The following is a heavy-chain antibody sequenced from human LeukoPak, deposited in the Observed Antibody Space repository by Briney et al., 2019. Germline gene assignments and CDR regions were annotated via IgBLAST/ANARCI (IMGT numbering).Heavy chain of an antibody. Sequence: SETLSLTCAVYGGSFSGYYWSWIRQPPGKGLEWIGEINHSGSTNYNPSLKSRVTISVDTSKNQFSLKLSSVTAADTAVYYCARRGPYYYYYYMDAWGKGTTVTVSS. CDR3: ARRGPYYYYYYMDA. CDR2: INHSGST. D-gene: IGHD3-10*01. V-gene: IGHV4-34*01. J-gene: IGHJ6*03. CDR1: GGSFSGYY.